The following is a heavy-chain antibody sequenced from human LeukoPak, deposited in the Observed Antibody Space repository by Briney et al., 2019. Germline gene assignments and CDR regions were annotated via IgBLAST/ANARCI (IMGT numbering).Heavy chain of an antibody. J-gene: IGHJ4*02. CDR3: ARVSDSGDSSGYYQPAVFDY. Sequence: SETLSLTCTVSGYSISSGYYWGWIRPPPGRVVEWIGSIYHSGSTYYNPSLKSRVTISVDTSKNQFSLKLSSVTAADTAVYYCARVSDSGDSSGYYQPAVFDYWGQGTLVTVSS. CDR1: GYSISSGYY. D-gene: IGHD3-22*01. CDR2: IYHSGST. V-gene: IGHV4-38-2*02.